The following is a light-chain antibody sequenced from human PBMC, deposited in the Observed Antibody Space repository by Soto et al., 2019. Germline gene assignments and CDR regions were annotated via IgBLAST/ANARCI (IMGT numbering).Light chain of an antibody. CDR1: SSDIGNSNY. CDR2: EVS. Sequence: QSALTQPASVSGSPGQSITISCTGTSSDIGNSNYVSWYQQHPGKAPKVMIYEVSNRPSGVSHRFSGSKSDNTASLTISGLQADDEGEYYCTSYTSSSTYVFGTGTKLTVL. J-gene: IGLJ1*01. V-gene: IGLV2-14*01. CDR3: TSYTSSSTYV.